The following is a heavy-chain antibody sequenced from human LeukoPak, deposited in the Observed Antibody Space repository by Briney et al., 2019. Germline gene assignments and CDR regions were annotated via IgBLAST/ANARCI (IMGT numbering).Heavy chain of an antibody. CDR1: GYTFTDNY. D-gene: IGHD3-10*01. CDR2: INPNSGGT. J-gene: IGHJ4*02. CDR3: ARERREFFDY. V-gene: IGHV1-2*02. Sequence: AASVKVSCKASGYTFTDNYVHWVRQAPGQGLEWMGWINPNSGGTKYAQNFQGRVTMTRDTSISTAYMELSRLRSDDTAVYYCARERREFFDYWGQGTLVTVSS.